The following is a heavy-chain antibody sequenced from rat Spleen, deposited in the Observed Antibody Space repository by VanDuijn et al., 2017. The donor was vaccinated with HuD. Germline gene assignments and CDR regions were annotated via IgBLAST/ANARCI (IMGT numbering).Heavy chain of an antibody. D-gene: IGHD1-7*01. CDR2: ICYEGSST. Sequence: EVQLVESGGGFVQPGRSLKLSCAASGFTFSNFDMAWVRQAPKKGLEWVASICYEGSSTYYGDSVKGRFTNSRDNAKSTLYLQMNSLRSEDTANYYCARHGTMGMLDYWGQGVMVTVSS. V-gene: IGHV5-22*01. CDR3: ARHGTMGMLDY. J-gene: IGHJ2*01. CDR1: GFTFSNFD.